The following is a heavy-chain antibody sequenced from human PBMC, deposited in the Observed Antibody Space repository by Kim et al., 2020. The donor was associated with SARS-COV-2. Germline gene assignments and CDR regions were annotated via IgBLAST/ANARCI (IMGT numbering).Heavy chain of an antibody. CDR2: MNPNSGNT. Sequence: ASVKVSCKASGYTFTSYDINWVRQATGQGLEWMGWMNPNSGNTGYAQKFQGRVTMTRNTSISTAYMELSSLRSEDTAVYYCARRRIAGYCSGGSPSCYGMDVWGQGTTVTVSS. D-gene: IGHD2-15*01. CDR1: GYTFTSYD. J-gene: IGHJ6*02. V-gene: IGHV1-8*01. CDR3: ARRRIAGYCSGGSPSCYGMDV.